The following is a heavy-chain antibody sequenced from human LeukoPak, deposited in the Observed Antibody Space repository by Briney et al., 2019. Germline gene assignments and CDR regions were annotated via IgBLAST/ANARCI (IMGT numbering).Heavy chain of an antibody. Sequence: PSETLSLTCAVYGGSFSGYYWSWLRQPPGKGLEWIGEINHSGSTNYNPSLKSRVTISVDTSKNQFSLKLSSVTAADTAVYYCARSPSSRLGGGSYSYYYYYMDVWGKETTVTVSS. CDR1: GGSFSGYY. CDR2: INHSGST. V-gene: IGHV4-34*01. J-gene: IGHJ6*03. CDR3: ARSPSSRLGGGSYSYYYYYMDV. D-gene: IGHD1-26*01.